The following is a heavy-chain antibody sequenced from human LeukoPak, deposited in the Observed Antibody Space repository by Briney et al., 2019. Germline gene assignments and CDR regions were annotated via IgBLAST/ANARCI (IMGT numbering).Heavy chain of an antibody. CDR1: GFTFSDYY. CDR2: ISSSTRTI. D-gene: IGHD5-18*01. V-gene: IGHV3-11*01. CDR3: AREGTGHSYAYGYLDL. Sequence: GGSLRLSCAASGFTFSDYYMTWVRQAPGKGLEWLSYISSSTRTIYYADSVKGRFTISRDNTKESLSLQMNSLTAEDTAVYYCAREGTGHSYAYGYLDLRGRGTLVTVSS. J-gene: IGHJ2*01.